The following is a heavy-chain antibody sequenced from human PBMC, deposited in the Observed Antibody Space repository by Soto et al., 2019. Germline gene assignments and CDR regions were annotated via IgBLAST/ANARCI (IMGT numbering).Heavy chain of an antibody. Sequence: GGSLRLSCAASGFTFSSYWMSWVRQAPGKGLEWVANIKQDGSEKYYVDSVKGRFTISRDNAKNSLYLQMNSLRAEDTAVYYCAREAGITIFGVVITRWFDPWGQGTLVTVS. V-gene: IGHV3-7*01. D-gene: IGHD3-3*01. CDR3: AREAGITIFGVVITRWFDP. CDR1: GFTFSSYW. CDR2: IKQDGSEK. J-gene: IGHJ5*02.